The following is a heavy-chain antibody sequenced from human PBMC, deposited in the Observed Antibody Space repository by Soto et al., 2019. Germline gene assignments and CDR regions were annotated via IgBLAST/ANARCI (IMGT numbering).Heavy chain of an antibody. CDR1: GLTFSSYS. CDR3: ARTPSSSWASYYYYGMDV. CDR2: ISSSSSYI. D-gene: IGHD6-13*01. Sequence: GGSLRLSCAASGLTFSSYSMNWVRQAPGKGLEWVSSISSSSSYIYYADSVKGRFTISRDNAKNSLYLQMNSLRAEDTAVYYCARTPSSSWASYYYYGMDVWGQGTTVTVSS. J-gene: IGHJ6*02. V-gene: IGHV3-21*01.